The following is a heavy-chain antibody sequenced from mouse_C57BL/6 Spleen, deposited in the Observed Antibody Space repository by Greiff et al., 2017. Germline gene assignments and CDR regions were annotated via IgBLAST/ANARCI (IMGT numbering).Heavy chain of an antibody. CDR3: ARCYYGSSYGFAY. J-gene: IGHJ3*01. CDR1: GYTFTDYY. D-gene: IGHD1-1*01. Sequence: QVQLQQSGAELVRPGASVKLSCKASGYTFTDYYINWVKQRPGQGLEWIARIYPGSGNTYYNEKFKGKATLTAEKSSSTAYMQLSSLTSEDSAVYFCARCYYGSSYGFAYWGQGTLVTVSA. CDR2: IYPGSGNT. V-gene: IGHV1-76*01.